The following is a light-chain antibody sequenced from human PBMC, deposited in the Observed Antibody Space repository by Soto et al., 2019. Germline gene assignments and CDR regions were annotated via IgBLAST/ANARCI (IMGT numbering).Light chain of an antibody. CDR2: GAS. V-gene: IGKV3-15*01. CDR1: QSVSSN. Sequence: EIVMTQSPATLSLSPGERATLSCRASQSVSSNFAWYQQKPGQAPRLLIYGASTRATGIPARFSGSGSGTEFTLTISSLQSEDFAVYSCQQYNNWPALYTFGQGTKLEIK. CDR3: QQYNNWPALYT. J-gene: IGKJ2*01.